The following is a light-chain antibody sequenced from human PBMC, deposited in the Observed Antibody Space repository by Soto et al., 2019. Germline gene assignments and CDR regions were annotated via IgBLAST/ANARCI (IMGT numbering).Light chain of an antibody. CDR1: QGIRFD. CDR2: AAS. J-gene: IGKJ1*01. Sequence: AIQMTQSPSSLSASVGDRVTITCRASQGIRFDLGWYQQKPGKAPELLIFAASNLQSGVPSRFSGSGSGTDFTLTISSLQPEDFATYYCLQDYNYPWTFGQGTKVELK. CDR3: LQDYNYPWT. V-gene: IGKV1-6*01.